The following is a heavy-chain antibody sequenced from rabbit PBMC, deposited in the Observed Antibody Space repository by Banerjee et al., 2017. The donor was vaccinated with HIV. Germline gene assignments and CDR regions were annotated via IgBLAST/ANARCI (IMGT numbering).Heavy chain of an antibody. Sequence: EWIGCIVAGSSGDTHYASWAKGRFTISKTSSTTVTLQMTSLTGADTATYFCARAYDSSSYGRSRLDLWGPGTLVTVS. CDR3: ARAYDSSSYGRSRLDL. J-gene: IGHJ3*01. D-gene: IGHD8-1*01. CDR2: IVAGSSGDT. V-gene: IGHV1S40*01.